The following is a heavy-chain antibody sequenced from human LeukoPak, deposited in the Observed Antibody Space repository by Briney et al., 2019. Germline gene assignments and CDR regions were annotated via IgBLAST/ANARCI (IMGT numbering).Heavy chain of an antibody. CDR3: AANIVYYDFWSGPKGYFQH. D-gene: IGHD3-3*01. CDR2: ISAYNGNT. CDR1: GYTFTSYG. V-gene: IGHV1-18*01. J-gene: IGHJ1*01. Sequence: ASVKVSCKASGYTFTSYGISWVRQAPGQGLEWMGWISAYNGNTNYAQKLQGRVTMTTDTSTSTAYMELRSLRSDDTAVYYCAANIVYYDFWSGPKGYFQHWGQGTLVTVSS.